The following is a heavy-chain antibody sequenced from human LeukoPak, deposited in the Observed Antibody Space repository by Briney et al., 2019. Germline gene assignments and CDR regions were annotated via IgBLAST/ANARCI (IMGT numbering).Heavy chain of an antibody. V-gene: IGHV4-28*05. J-gene: IGHJ3*02. CDR3: AKTRSGTYYGDSFDI. D-gene: IGHD1-26*01. Sequence: SDTLSLTCAVSGDSITRSDLWARIRQPPGKGLEWLGNIYYSGRVYHNPSLQTRVTMSVDSSKNQFSLRLGSVTAVDTAVYFCAKTRSGTYYGDSFDIWGQGILVTVSS. CDR2: IYYSGRV. CDR1: GDSITRSDL.